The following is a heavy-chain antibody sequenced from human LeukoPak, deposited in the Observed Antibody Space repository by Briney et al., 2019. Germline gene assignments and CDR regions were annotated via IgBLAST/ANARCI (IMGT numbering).Heavy chain of an antibody. D-gene: IGHD5-12*01. CDR2: MSGSGSDI. CDR3: ARDIVAPGLFFDS. V-gene: IGHV3-11*04. Sequence: GGSLRLSCAASGFTFSDYYMGWIRQAPGKGLECVSYMSGSGSDIYYADSVKGRFTISRDNGRNSLYLQMSSLRAEDTAVYYCARDIVAPGLFFDSWGQGTLVTVSS. J-gene: IGHJ4*02. CDR1: GFTFSDYY.